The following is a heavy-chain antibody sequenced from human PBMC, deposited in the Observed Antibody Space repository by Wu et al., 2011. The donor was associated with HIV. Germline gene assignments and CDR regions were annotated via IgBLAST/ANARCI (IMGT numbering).Heavy chain of an antibody. CDR1: GYTFSTSG. CDR3: AREVGRGVNDVSGMDV. Sequence: QVQLVQSGAEVKKPGASVKVSCKASGYTFSTSGVSWVRQAPGRGLEWMGAIVPVFGSTNYAQNFQGRLTISTEPSASTNYYLELRGLRPEDTAIYYCAREVGRGVNDVSGMDVWGQGTTITVSS. J-gene: IGHJ6*02. V-gene: IGHV1-18*01. CDR2: IVPVFGST. D-gene: IGHD3-16*01.